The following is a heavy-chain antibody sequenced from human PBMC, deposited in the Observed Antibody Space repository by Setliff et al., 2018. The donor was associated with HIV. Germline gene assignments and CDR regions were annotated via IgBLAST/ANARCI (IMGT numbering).Heavy chain of an antibody. CDR1: GFTFNNYA. J-gene: IGHJ4*02. CDR2: LSTSGDST. CDR3: AKDNTWIPNGFDY. V-gene: IGHV3-23*01. Sequence: PGGSLRLSCAASGFTFNNYAMSWVRQPPGKGLEWVSALSTSGDSTYYADSVKGRFTISRDNSKNTLYLQMNSLRAEDTAVYYCAKDNTWIPNGFDYWGQGTLVTVSS. D-gene: IGHD5-18*01.